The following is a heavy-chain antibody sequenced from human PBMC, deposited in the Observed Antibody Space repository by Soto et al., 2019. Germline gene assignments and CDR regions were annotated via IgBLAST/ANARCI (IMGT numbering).Heavy chain of an antibody. CDR1: GFTFSSYG. CDR2: ISYDGSNK. J-gene: IGHJ6*02. CDR3: AKSGAVAALGFYYGMDV. D-gene: IGHD6-19*01. V-gene: IGHV3-30*18. Sequence: GGSLRLSCAASGFTFSSYGMHWVRQAPGKGLEWVAVISYDGSNKYYADSVKGRFTISRDNSKNTLYLQMNSLRAEDTAVYYCAKSGAVAALGFYYGMDVWGQGTTVTVSS.